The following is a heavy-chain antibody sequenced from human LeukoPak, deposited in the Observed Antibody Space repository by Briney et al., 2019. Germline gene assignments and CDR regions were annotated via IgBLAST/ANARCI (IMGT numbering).Heavy chain of an antibody. CDR2: IIPIFGTA. Sequence: ASVKVSCRASGGTFSSYAISWVRQAPGQGLEWMGGIIPIFGTANYAQKFQGRVTITADESTSTAYMELSSLRSEDTAVYYCAIATYSPTYDYWGQGTLVTVSS. D-gene: IGHD5-18*01. CDR3: AIATYSPTYDY. J-gene: IGHJ4*02. CDR1: GGTFSSYA. V-gene: IGHV1-69*13.